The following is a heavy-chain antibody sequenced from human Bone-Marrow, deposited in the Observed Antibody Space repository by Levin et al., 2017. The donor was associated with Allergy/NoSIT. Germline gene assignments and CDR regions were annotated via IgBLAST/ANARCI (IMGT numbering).Heavy chain of an antibody. J-gene: IGHJ4*02. D-gene: IGHD2-15*01. CDR3: ARAAYCSGGSCYFDY. Sequence: GGSLRLSCAASGFTFSSYSMNWVRQAPGKGLEWVSSISPSSGYIYYADSVRGRFTISRDNAKNSLYLQMNSLRAEDSAMYYCARAAYCSGGSCYFDYWGQGTLVTVSS. V-gene: IGHV3-21*01. CDR1: GFTFSSYS. CDR2: ISPSSGYI.